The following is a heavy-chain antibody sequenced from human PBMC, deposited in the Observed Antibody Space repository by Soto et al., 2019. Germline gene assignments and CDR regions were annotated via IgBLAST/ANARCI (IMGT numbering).Heavy chain of an antibody. CDR2: IKGDGSAK. D-gene: IGHD6-25*01. J-gene: IGHJ3*02. Sequence: EVQLVESGGGLVQPGGSLRLSCAASGFTFGNYWMTWVRQAPGKGLEWVAKIKGDGSAKSYLDSVRGRFTVSRDNAENSLFLQMNILRAEDTALYYCARDVCPGSSGYSLDAFDIWGQGTMVTVS. CDR1: GFTFGNYW. V-gene: IGHV3-7*05. CDR3: ARDVCPGSSGYSLDAFDI.